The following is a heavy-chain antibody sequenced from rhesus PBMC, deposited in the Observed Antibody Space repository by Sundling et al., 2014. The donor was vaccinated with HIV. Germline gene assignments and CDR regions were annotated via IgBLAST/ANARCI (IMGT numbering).Heavy chain of an antibody. V-gene: IGHV3-201*01. Sequence: EVQLVESGGGVVQPGGSLRLSCAASGFTFDDYAMHWVRQAPGKGLEWVSGISWSGDSTGYADSVKGRFTISRDNAKNSLYLQMNRLRAEDTALYYCARVSRYCRGTYCYEGAFDYWGQGVLVTVSS. CDR3: ARVSRYCRGTYCYEGAFDY. CDR2: ISWSGDST. J-gene: IGHJ4*01. D-gene: IGHD2-27*01. CDR1: GFTFDDYA.